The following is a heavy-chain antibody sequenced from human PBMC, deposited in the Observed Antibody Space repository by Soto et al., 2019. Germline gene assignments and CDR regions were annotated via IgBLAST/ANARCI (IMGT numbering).Heavy chain of an antibody. V-gene: IGHV3-33*01. Sequence: GGSLRLSCAASGFTFSSYGMHWVRQAPGKGLEWVAVIWYDGSNKYYADSVKGRFTISRDNSKNTLYLQMNSLRSEDTAVYYCARAKEKYYYGSGRANGMDVWGQGTTVTVSS. J-gene: IGHJ6*02. CDR1: GFTFSSYG. D-gene: IGHD3-10*01. CDR2: IWYDGSNK. CDR3: ARAKEKYYYGSGRANGMDV.